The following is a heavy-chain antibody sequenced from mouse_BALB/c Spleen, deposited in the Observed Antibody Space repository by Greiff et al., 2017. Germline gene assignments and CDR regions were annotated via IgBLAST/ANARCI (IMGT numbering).Heavy chain of an antibody. Sequence: DVKLVESGGGLVQPGGSRKLSCAASGFTFSSFGMHWVRQAPEKGLEWVAYISSGSSTIYYADTVKGRFTISRDNPKNTLFLQMTSLRSEDTAMYYCARDYYGSKYAMDYWGQGTSVTVSS. V-gene: IGHV5-17*02. D-gene: IGHD1-1*01. CDR2: ISSGSSTI. CDR1: GFTFSSFG. CDR3: ARDYYGSKYAMDY. J-gene: IGHJ4*01.